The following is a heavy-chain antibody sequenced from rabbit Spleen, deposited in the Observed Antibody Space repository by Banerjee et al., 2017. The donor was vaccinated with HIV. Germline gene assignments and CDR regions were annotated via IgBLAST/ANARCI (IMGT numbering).Heavy chain of an antibody. D-gene: IGHD4-2*01. CDR2: IDGDASSTT. V-gene: IGHV1S40*01. J-gene: IGHJ4*01. Sequence: QSLEESGGDLVKPGASLTLTCTASGFTVSSYWMSWVRQAPGSGLEWIGIIDGDASSTTYYASWAKGRLSISRSTSLNTVTLQMTSLTAADTATYFCARSRDVRAGVRSGFSLWGQGTLVTVS. CDR1: GFTVSSYW. CDR3: ARSRDVRAGVRSGFSL.